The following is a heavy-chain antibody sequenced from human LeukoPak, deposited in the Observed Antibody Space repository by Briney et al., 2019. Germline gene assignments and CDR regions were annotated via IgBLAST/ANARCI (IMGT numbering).Heavy chain of an antibody. D-gene: IGHD6-19*01. J-gene: IGHJ4*02. Sequence: GGSLRLSCAASGFTFSSYAMSWVRQAPGKGLEWVSAISGSGGSTYYADSVKGRFTISRDNSKNTLNLQMNNMRAEDTAVYYCAKRIAVSGMGFDYWGQGTLVTVSS. CDR1: GFTFSSYA. CDR2: ISGSGGST. V-gene: IGHV3-23*01. CDR3: AKRIAVSGMGFDY.